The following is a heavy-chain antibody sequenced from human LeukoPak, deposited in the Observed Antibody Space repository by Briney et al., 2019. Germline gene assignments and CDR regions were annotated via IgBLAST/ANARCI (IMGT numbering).Heavy chain of an antibody. V-gene: IGHV4-30-2*01. Sequence: SETLSLTCTVSGGSISSGGYYWSWIRQPPGKGLEWIGYIYHSGSTYYNPSLKSRVTISVDRSKNQFSLKLSSVTAADTAVYYCARVTPWSEHAFDIWGQGTMVTVSS. CDR3: ARVTPWSEHAFDI. CDR2: IYHSGST. J-gene: IGHJ3*02. D-gene: IGHD3-3*01. CDR1: GGSISSGGYY.